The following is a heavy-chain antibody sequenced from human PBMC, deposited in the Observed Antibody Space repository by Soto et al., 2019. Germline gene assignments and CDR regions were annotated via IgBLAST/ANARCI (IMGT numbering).Heavy chain of an antibody. J-gene: IGHJ4*02. D-gene: IGHD4-4*01. V-gene: IGHV3-53*01. Sequence: EVQLVQSGGGLIQPEGSLKLSCAAPGIIVSSNYMSWVRQAPGKGLEWVSVLYHGGSTYYADSVKGRFTSSRDNSKTTLFLQMTSLTAEDTAVYYCTRSRYGNPDHWGQGTLVTVSS. CDR3: TRSRYGNPDH. CDR2: LYHGGST. CDR1: GIIVSSNY.